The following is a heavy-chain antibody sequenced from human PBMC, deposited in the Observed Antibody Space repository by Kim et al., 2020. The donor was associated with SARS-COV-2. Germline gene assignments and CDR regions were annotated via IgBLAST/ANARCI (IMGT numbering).Heavy chain of an antibody. D-gene: IGHD6-13*01. CDR1: GFTFSDYY. V-gene: IGHV3-11*05. J-gene: IGHJ4*02. CDR2: ISSSGTYT. CDR3: ARVPVGSSSWYYFDY. Sequence: GGSLRLSCAASGFTFSDYYMTWIRQAPGKGLEWVSYISSSGTYTKYADSLKGRFTISRDNAKNSLYLQMNSLRADDAAVYYCARVPVGSSSWYYFDYWGQGPLVTVSS.